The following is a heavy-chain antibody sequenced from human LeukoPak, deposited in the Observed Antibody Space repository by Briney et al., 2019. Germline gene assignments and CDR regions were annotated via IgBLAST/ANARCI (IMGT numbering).Heavy chain of an antibody. CDR2: IYNSGST. V-gene: IGHV4-61*01. J-gene: IGHJ4*02. CDR1: GGSISSSSYY. CDR3: ASSSSSWYWDRFDY. Sequence: PSETLSLTCTVSGGSISSSSYYWSWIRQPPGKGLEWIGYIYNSGSTNYNPSLKSRVTISVDTSKDQFSLKLSSVTAADTAVYYCASSSSSWYWDRFDYWGQGTLVTVSS. D-gene: IGHD6-13*01.